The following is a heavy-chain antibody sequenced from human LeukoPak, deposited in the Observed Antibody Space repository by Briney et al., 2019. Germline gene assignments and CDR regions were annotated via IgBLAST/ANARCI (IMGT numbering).Heavy chain of an antibody. Sequence: GGSLRLSCAASGFTFSSYGMHWVRQAPGKGLEWVAFIRYDGSNKYYADSVKGRFTISRDNSKNTLYLQMNGLRAKDTAVYYCAKEGDYYYYYMDVWGKGTTVTVSS. CDR1: GFTFSSYG. J-gene: IGHJ6*03. CDR2: IRYDGSNK. V-gene: IGHV3-30*02. CDR3: AKEGDYYYYYMDV. D-gene: IGHD1-26*01.